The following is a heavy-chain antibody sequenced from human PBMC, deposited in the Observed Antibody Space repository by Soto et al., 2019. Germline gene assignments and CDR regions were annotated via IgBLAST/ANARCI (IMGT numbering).Heavy chain of an antibody. Sequence: GASVKVSCKASGYTFSTYYMHWVRQAPGQGYEWMGIINPSGGSTTYAQKFQGRVTMTRDTSTTTVYMELSSLKSEDTAVYYCARYDYSGYYFDYWGQGTLVTVS. CDR1: GYTFSTYY. V-gene: IGHV1-46*01. CDR3: ARYDYSGYYFDY. CDR2: INPSGGST. J-gene: IGHJ4*02. D-gene: IGHD4-4*01.